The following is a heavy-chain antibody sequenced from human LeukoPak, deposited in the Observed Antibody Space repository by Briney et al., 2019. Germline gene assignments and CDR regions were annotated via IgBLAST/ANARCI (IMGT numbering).Heavy chain of an antibody. CDR2: IYYSGNT. Sequence: SETLSLTCTVSGGSISNYYWTWIRQPPGKGLEWIGYIYYSGNTRYNPSLKSRVTLSVDTSKTQFSLKLSSVTAADTAVYYCARSTGYGSGSYFDYWGQGTLVTVSS. V-gene: IGHV4-59*01. CDR3: ARSTGYGSGSYFDY. D-gene: IGHD3-10*01. J-gene: IGHJ4*02. CDR1: GGSISNYY.